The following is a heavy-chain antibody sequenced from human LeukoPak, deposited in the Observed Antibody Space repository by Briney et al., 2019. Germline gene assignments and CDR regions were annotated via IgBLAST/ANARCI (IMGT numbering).Heavy chain of an antibody. CDR2: IHYTGAT. J-gene: IGHJ4*02. D-gene: IGHD3-9*01. CDR3: TRGNILSGYCFDF. V-gene: IGHV4-34*01. Sequence: SETQSLTCAVYGGSSSGYYSRWIRQPPGKGLEWVGEIHYTGATSYNPSLKSRATISIETSKNQVSLKLSSVTAADTAVYYCTRGNILSGYCFDFWGQGALVTVSS. CDR1: GGSSSGYY.